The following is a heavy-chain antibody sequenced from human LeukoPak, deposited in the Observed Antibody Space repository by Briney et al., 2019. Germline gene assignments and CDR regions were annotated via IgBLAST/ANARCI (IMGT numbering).Heavy chain of an antibody. CDR3: VRDGDDFNFDY. CDR2: VIRDGSFT. D-gene: IGHD5-24*01. V-gene: IGHV3-74*01. Sequence: PGGSLRLSCSASGFTFRSLWKHWPRQPPGKGREWVSRVIRDGSFTNYAASVKGRFTISRDNAKNTLYLQMSSLRAEDTAVYFCVRDGDDFNFDYWGKGSLVTVSS. CDR1: GFTFRSLW. J-gene: IGHJ4*02.